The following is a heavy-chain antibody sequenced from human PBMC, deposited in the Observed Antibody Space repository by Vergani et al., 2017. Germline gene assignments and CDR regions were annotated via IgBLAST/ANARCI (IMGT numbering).Heavy chain of an antibody. CDR3: ARLRSHGSGNRDAFDI. D-gene: IGHD3-10*01. CDR2: INHSGST. Sequence: QVQLQQWGAGLLKPSETLSLTCAVYGGSFSGYSWSWIRQPPGKGLEWIGEINHSGSTYYNPSLKSRVTISVDTSKNQFSLKLSSVTAADTAVYYCARLRSHGSGNRDAFDIWGQGTMVTVSS. J-gene: IGHJ3*02. CDR1: GGSFSGYS. V-gene: IGHV4-34*01.